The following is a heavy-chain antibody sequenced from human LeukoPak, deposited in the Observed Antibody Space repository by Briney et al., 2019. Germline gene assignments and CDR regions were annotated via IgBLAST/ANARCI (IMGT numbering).Heavy chain of an antibody. CDR3: ARGIAVAGRFTEYFQH. CDR1: GYTFTSYA. CDR2: INAGNGNT. V-gene: IGHV1-3*01. D-gene: IGHD6-19*01. J-gene: IGHJ1*01. Sequence: ASVKVSCKASGYTFTSYAMHWVRQAPGQRLEWMGWINAGNGNTKYSQKFQGRVTITRDTSASTAYMELSSLRSEDTAVYYCARGIAVAGRFTEYFQHWGQGTLVTVSS.